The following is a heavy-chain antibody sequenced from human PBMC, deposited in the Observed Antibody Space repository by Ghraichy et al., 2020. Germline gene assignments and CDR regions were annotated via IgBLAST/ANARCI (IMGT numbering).Heavy chain of an antibody. D-gene: IGHD6-13*01. Sequence: SETLSLTCTVSGGSISSSSYYWGWIRQPPGKGLEWIGSIYYSGSTYYNPSLKSRVTISVDTSKNQFSLKLSSVTAADTAVYYCARAAAETLYYFDYWGQGTLVTVSS. CDR2: IYYSGST. V-gene: IGHV4-39*01. CDR3: ARAAAETLYYFDY. CDR1: GGSISSSSYY. J-gene: IGHJ4*02.